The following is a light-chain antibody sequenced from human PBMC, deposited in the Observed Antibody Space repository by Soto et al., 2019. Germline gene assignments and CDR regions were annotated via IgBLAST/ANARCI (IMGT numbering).Light chain of an antibody. Sequence: EIVLTQSPGTLSLSPGERATLSCRASQSVSSSYLAWYQQKPGRAPRLLIYDASNRATGIPARFSGSGSGTDLTLTISSLEPEDFAVYYCQQYNNWLTFGGGTKVDI. J-gene: IGKJ4*01. CDR2: DAS. CDR3: QQYNNWLT. CDR1: QSVSSSY. V-gene: IGKV3D-20*02.